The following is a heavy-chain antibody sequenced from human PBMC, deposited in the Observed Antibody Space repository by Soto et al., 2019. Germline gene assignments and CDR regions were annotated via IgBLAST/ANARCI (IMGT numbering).Heavy chain of an antibody. V-gene: IGHV1-18*01. CDR1: GYTFTSYG. D-gene: IGHD3-3*01. CDR2: ISAYNGNT. CDR3: ARDSHDFWSGYYKENNWFDP. J-gene: IGHJ5*02. Sequence: ASVKVSCKASGYTFTSYGISWVRQAPGQGPEWMGWISAYNGNTNYAQKLQGRVTMTTDTSTSTAYMELRSLRSDDTAVYYCARDSHDFWSGYYKENNWFDPWGQGTLVTVPQ.